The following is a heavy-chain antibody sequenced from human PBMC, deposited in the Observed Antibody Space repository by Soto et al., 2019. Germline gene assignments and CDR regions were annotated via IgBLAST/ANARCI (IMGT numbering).Heavy chain of an antibody. Sequence: PGGSLRLSCAASGFTFNNAWMSWVRQAPGKGLEWVGRIKSKTDGGTTDYAAPVKGRFTISRDDSKNTLYLQMNSLKTEDTAVYYCTTESTIFGVVIPSHYGMDVWGQGTTVTVSS. J-gene: IGHJ6*02. CDR2: IKSKTDGGTT. D-gene: IGHD3-3*01. V-gene: IGHV3-15*01. CDR3: TTESTIFGVVIPSHYGMDV. CDR1: GFTFNNAW.